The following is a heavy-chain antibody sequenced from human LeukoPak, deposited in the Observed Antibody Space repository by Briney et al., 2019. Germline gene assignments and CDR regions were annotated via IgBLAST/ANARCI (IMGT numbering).Heavy chain of an antibody. CDR1: GFTFSPLG. V-gene: IGHV3-48*02. CDR3: ARGRGLTLSYHYFDY. CDR2: ISSGTSTT. Sequence: GGSLRLSCAASGFTFSPLGMNWVRQAPGRGLEWASYISSGTSTTYYADSVKGRFTISRDNAKNSLYLQLNSLRDEDTAVYYCARGRGLTLSYHYFDYWGQGTLVTVSS. D-gene: IGHD3-10*01. J-gene: IGHJ4*02.